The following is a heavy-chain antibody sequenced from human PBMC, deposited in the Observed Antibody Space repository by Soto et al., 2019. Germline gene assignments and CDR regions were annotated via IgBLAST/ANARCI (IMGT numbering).Heavy chain of an antibody. CDR2: INHSGST. CDR3: ARGQIVVVVAATSGVWFDP. CDR1: GGSFSGYY. Sequence: RSLTCAVYGGSFSGYYWSWIRQPPGKGLEWIGEINHSGSTNYNPSLKSRVTISVDTSKNQFSLKLSSVTAADTAVYYCARGQIVVVVAATSGVWFDPWGQGTLVTVSS. J-gene: IGHJ5*02. D-gene: IGHD2-15*01. V-gene: IGHV4-34*01.